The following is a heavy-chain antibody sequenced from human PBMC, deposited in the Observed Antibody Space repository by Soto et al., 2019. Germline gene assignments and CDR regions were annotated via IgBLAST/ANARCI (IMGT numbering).Heavy chain of an antibody. J-gene: IGHJ6*02. CDR2: ISYDGSNK. CDR1: GFTFSSYA. V-gene: IGHV3-30-3*01. CDR3: ARGGGSYYYYGMDV. D-gene: IGHD3-16*01. Sequence: QVQLVESGGGVVQPGRSLRLSCAASGFTFSSYAMHWVRQAPGKGLEWVAVISYDGSNKYYADSVKGRFTISRDNSKNTLYLQMNSLRAEDTAVYYCARGGGSYYYYGMDVLGQGTTVTVSS.